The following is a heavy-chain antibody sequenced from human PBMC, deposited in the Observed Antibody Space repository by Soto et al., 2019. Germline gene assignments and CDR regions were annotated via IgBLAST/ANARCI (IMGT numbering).Heavy chain of an antibody. CDR3: ARVERYYYDSSGPDY. D-gene: IGHD3-22*01. CDR1: GFTFSSYS. J-gene: IGHJ4*02. V-gene: IGHV3-21*01. Sequence: GGSLRLSCAASGFTFSSYSMNWVRQAPGKGLEWVSSISSSSSYIYYADSVKGRFTISRDNAKNSLYLQMNSLRAEDTAVYYCARVERYYYDSSGPDYWGQGTLVTVPS. CDR2: ISSSSSYI.